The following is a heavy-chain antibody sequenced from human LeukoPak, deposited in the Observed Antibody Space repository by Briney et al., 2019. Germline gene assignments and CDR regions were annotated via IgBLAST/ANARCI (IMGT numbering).Heavy chain of an antibody. CDR3: ARGTTTPYPYYFDY. Sequence: PSETLSLTCTVSGGSISSSSYYWGWIRQPPGKGLEWIGEINHSGSTNYNPSLKSRVTISVDTSKNQFSLKLSSVTAADTAVYYCARGTTTPYPYYFDYWGQGTLVTVSS. J-gene: IGHJ4*02. CDR1: GGSISSSSYY. D-gene: IGHD1-14*01. V-gene: IGHV4-39*07. CDR2: INHSGST.